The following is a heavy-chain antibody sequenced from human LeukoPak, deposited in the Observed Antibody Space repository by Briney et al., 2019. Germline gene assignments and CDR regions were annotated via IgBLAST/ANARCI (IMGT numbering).Heavy chain of an antibody. J-gene: IGHJ3*02. D-gene: IGHD2-15*01. Sequence: SETLSLTCAVYGGSFSGYYWSWIRQPPGKGLEWIGEINHSGSTNYNPSLKSRVTISVDTSKNQFSLKLSSVTAADTAVYYCARHRVVRVAAPGARAFDIWGQGTMVTVSS. V-gene: IGHV4-34*01. CDR2: INHSGST. CDR1: GGSFSGYY. CDR3: ARHRVVRVAAPGARAFDI.